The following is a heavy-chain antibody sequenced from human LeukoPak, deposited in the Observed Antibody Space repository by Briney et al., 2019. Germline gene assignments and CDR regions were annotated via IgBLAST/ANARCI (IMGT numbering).Heavy chain of an antibody. D-gene: IGHD1-26*01. CDR3: ARVGYSVSYSFDY. J-gene: IGHJ4*02. V-gene: IGHV1-2*02. CDR1: GYTFTGYY. CDR2: INPNSGGT. Sequence: GASVKVSCKASGYTFTGYYMHWVRQAPGQGLEWMGWINPNSGGTNYAQKFQGRVTMTRDTSISTAYMEVSRLRSDDTAVYYCARVGYSVSYSFDYWGQGTLVTVSS.